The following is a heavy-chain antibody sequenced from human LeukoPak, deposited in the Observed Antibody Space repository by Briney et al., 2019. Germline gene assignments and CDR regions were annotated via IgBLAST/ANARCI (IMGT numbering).Heavy chain of an antibody. CDR3: ARADSAMVYDYYMDV. J-gene: IGHJ6*03. Sequence: GGSLRLSCAASGFTFSSYWMNWVRQAPGKGLEWVANIKQDGSENYYVDSVKGRFTISRDNAKNSLHLQMYSLRAEDTAVYYCARADSAMVYDYYMDVWGKGTTVTISS. V-gene: IGHV3-7*01. CDR2: IKQDGSEN. D-gene: IGHD5-18*01. CDR1: GFTFSSYW.